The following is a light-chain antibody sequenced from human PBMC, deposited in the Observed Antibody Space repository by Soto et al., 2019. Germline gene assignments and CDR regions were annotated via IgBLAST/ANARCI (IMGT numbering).Light chain of an antibody. CDR3: QQYGTTPWT. CDR2: GAS. CDR1: QSVSNNY. V-gene: IGKV3-20*01. J-gene: IGKJ1*01. Sequence: EIVLSQSPGTLSLSPGERATLSCRASQSVSNNYLAWYHQKPGRAPRIVISGASSRATGIPDRFSGSGSGTDFTLTSSRLEPEEFAVYYCQQYGTTPWTFGQGTNVEFK.